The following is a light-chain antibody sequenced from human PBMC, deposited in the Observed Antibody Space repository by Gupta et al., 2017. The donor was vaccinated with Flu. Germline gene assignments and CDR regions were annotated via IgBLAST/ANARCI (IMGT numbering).Light chain of an antibody. CDR1: SSNIGSNY. J-gene: IGLJ1*01. CDR2: RNN. CDR3: AAWDDSLSVHYV. V-gene: IGLV1-47*01. Sequence: QSVLTQPPSASGTPGQRVTISCSGSSSNIGSNYVYWYQQLPGTAPKLLIFRNNQRPSGVPERFSGSKSGTSASLAISGLRSEDEADYYCAAWDDSLSVHYVFGTGTKVTVL.